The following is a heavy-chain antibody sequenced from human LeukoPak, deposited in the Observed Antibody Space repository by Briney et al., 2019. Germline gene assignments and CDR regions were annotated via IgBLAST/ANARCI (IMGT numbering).Heavy chain of an antibody. CDR1: GFTFSDYS. CDR2: ISSSSSHI. CDR3: GRRAGSYSHPYDY. Sequence: GGSLRLSCAASGFTFSDYSMNWVRQAPGKGLEWVSSISSSSSHIYYADSVKGRFTISRDNSKNTLYLQMNSLRAEDTAVYYCGRRAGSYSHPYDYWGQGTLVTVSS. D-gene: IGHD2-15*01. V-gene: IGHV3-21*04. J-gene: IGHJ4*02.